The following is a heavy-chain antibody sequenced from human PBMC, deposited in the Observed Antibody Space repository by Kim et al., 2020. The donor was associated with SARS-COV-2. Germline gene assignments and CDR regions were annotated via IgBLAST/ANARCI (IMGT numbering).Heavy chain of an antibody. J-gene: IGHJ4*02. CDR2: ISAYNGNT. CDR1: GYTFTSYG. D-gene: IGHD3-3*01. Sequence: ASVKVSCKASGYTFTSYGISWVRQAPGQGLEWMGWISAYNGNTNYAQKLQGRVTMTTDTSTSTAYMELSSLRSDDTAVYYCAREGGITIFGAVIQPGGYFDYWGQGALVTVSS. V-gene: IGHV1-18*01. CDR3: AREGGITIFGAVIQPGGYFDY.